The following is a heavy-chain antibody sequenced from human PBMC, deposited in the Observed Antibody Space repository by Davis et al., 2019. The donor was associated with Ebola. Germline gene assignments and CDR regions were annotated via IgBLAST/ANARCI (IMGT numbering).Heavy chain of an antibody. CDR1: GFTFSSYG. D-gene: IGHD1-26*01. Sequence: GESLKISCAASGFTFSSYGMHWVRQAPGKGLEWVAFIRYDGSNKYYADSVKGRFTISRDNSKNTLYLQMNSLRAEDTAVYYCARDYVGSPGPWGQGTLVTVSS. CDR2: IRYDGSNK. V-gene: IGHV3-30*02. CDR3: ARDYVGSPGP. J-gene: IGHJ5*02.